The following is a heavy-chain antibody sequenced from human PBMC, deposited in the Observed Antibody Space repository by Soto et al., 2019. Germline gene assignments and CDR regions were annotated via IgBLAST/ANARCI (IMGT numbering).Heavy chain of an antibody. CDR1: GYTFTNYD. CDR3: EVTAVGY. V-gene: IGHV1-8*01. Sequence: QVKVVQSKAEVKKPGASVKVSCKTSGYTFTNYDINWVRQAPGQGLEWMGWVSPDHGNAGYAPQSQGRITMTSDTSTSTVYMELNILSSYDTAVYFCEVTAVGYWCQGTIVTVSS. J-gene: IGHJ4*02. D-gene: IGHD2-21*02. CDR2: VSPDHGNA.